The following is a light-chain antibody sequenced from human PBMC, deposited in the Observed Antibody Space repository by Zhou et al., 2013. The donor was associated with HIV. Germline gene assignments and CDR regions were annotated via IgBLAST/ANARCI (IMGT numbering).Light chain of an antibody. V-gene: IGKV1-39*01. CDR3: QHYHTYPLT. CDR2: AAS. CDR1: QNIYNY. Sequence: DIQMTQSPSSLSASVGDRVTITCRASQNIYNYVDWYRQKPGKAPNLLIYAASSLQGGVPSRFSGSGSGTDFTLTISNLQPEDSATYYCQHYHTYPLTFGGGTRVEIK. J-gene: IGKJ4*01.